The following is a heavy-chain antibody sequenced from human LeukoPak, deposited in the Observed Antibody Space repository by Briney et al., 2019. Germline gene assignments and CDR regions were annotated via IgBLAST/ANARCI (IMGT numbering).Heavy chain of an antibody. D-gene: IGHD2-2*01. CDR2: ISAYNGNT. Sequence: ASVKVSCKASGYTFTSYGISWVRQAPGQGLEWMGWISAYNGNTNYAQKLQGRVTMTTDTSTSTAYMELRSLGSDDTAVYYCARDRVVVVPAARVLDPWGQGTLVTVSS. V-gene: IGHV1-18*01. CDR3: ARDRVVVVPAARVLDP. J-gene: IGHJ5*02. CDR1: GYTFTSYG.